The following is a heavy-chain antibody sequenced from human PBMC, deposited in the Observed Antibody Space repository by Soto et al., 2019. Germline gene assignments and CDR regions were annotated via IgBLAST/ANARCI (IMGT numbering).Heavy chain of an antibody. D-gene: IGHD2-15*01. J-gene: IGHJ6*02. CDR3: ARDLAAPPLYYYGMDV. CDR2: ISSSSSYI. Sequence: PGGSQRLSSTASGGTFRSYAMSWVRQAPGKGLEWVSSISSSSSYIYYADSVKGRFTISRDNAKNSLYLQMNSLRADDTAVYYCARDLAAPPLYYYGMDVWGQGTTVTVSS. V-gene: IGHV3-21*04. CDR1: GGTFRSYA.